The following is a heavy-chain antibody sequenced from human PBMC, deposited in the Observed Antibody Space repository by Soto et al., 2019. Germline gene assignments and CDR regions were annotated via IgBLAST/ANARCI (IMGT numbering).Heavy chain of an antibody. Sequence: QVQLVQSGAEVKKPGASVKVSCKASGYTFTSYGISWVRQAPGQGLEWMGWISAYNGNTNYAQKLQGRVTMTTDTYTSTPYMELRSLRPDDTGVYYSASDYSLAVAGHFHYWGQASLVTVSS. D-gene: IGHD6-19*01. CDR3: ASDYSLAVAGHFHY. J-gene: IGHJ4*02. V-gene: IGHV1-18*01. CDR2: ISAYNGNT. CDR1: GYTFTSYG.